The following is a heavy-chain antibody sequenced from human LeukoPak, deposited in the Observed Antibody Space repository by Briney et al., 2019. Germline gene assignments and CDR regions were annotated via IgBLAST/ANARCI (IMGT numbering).Heavy chain of an antibody. CDR3: ASLLWFGDDAFDI. CDR1: GFTFSSYS. D-gene: IGHD3-10*01. J-gene: IGHJ3*02. V-gene: IGHV3-21*01. CDR2: ISSSSSYI. Sequence: GRSLRLSCAASGFTFSSYSMNWVRQAPGKGLEWVSSISSSSSYIYYADSVKGRFTISRDNAKNSLYLQMNSLRAEDTAVYYCASLLWFGDDAFDIWGQGTMVTVSS.